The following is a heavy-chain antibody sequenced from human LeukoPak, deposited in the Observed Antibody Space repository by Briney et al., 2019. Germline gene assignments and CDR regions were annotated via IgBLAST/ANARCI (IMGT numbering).Heavy chain of an antibody. CDR1: GFTFSNYG. J-gene: IGHJ3*01. D-gene: IGHD2-2*01. V-gene: IGHV3-30*03. CDR3: ARDTSGTVDV. CDR2: VSHDETFT. Sequence: GGSLRLSCAAFGFTFSNYGMHWVRHVPGKGLEWVAVVSHDETFTYYGDSVRGRSTISRDNSKHTLHLNMNSLRPEDTALYFCARDTSGTVDVWGQGTLVTVPS.